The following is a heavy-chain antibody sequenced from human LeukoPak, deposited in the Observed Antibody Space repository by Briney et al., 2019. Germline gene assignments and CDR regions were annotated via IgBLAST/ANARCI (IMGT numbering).Heavy chain of an antibody. CDR1: GDSISSCTDY. Sequence: SQTLSLTCAVSGDSISSCTDYWSWIRQPAGQGLEWIGRIYTTGITNYNPSLKSRVTISVDTSKNQFSLNLTSVTAADTAVYYCAREFLASRRNWVDPWGQGILVTVSS. CDR3: AREFLASRRNWVDP. J-gene: IGHJ5*02. D-gene: IGHD6-6*01. CDR2: IYTTGIT. V-gene: IGHV4-61*02.